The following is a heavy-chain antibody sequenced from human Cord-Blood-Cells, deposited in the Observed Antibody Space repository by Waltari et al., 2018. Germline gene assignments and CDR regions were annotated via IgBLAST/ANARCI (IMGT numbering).Heavy chain of an antibody. CDR1: GFTFSSYE. Sequence: EVQLVESGGGLVQPGGSLRLSCAASGFTFSSYEMNWVRQAPGKGLEWASYISSSGSTISYADSVKGRFTISRDNAKNSLYLQMNSLRAEDTAVYYCARDGVLLWFGELFDYWGQGTLVTVSS. V-gene: IGHV3-48*03. CDR2: ISSSGSTI. CDR3: ARDGVLLWFGELFDY. D-gene: IGHD3-10*01. J-gene: IGHJ4*02.